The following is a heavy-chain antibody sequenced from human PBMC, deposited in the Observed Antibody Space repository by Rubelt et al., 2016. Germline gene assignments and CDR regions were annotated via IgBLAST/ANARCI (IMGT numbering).Heavy chain of an antibody. V-gene: IGHV4-34*01. CDR3: ARGSSSDCQGLDL. Sequence: QVQLQQWGAGLLKPSETLSLTCAVYGGVFSDHYWSWIRQPPGKGLQWIGEIHHSGSTNYSPSLKSRVTISVDTSKKQFALNLSSVTAVYTAVYYCARGSSSDCQGLDLWGRGTLVTVSS. J-gene: IGHJ2*01. D-gene: IGHD6-19*01. CDR2: IHHSGST. CDR1: GGVFSDHY.